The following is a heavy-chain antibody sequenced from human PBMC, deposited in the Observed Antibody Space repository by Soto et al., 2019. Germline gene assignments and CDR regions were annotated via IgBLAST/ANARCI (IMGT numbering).Heavy chain of an antibody. CDR2: IYDSGSA. J-gene: IGHJ6*03. V-gene: IGHV4-31*03. CDR1: GGSVSSGGYY. Sequence: SETLSLTCTVSGGSVSSGGYYWSWIRQQPGKGLEWIGYIYDSGSADYNPSLKSRLSMSVDTSKNQFSLKLSSVTAADTAVYQCARGALDYYMDVWGKGTTVTVSS. CDR3: ARGALDYYMDV.